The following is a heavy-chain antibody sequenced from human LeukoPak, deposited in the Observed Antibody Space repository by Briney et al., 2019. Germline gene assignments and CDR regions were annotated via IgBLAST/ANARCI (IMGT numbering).Heavy chain of an antibody. V-gene: IGHV3-74*01. CDR1: GFTFSSHW. CDR2: ISSDGSST. D-gene: IGHD1-1*01. CDR3: ARMILERLAPYYFDY. Sequence: PGGSLRLSCAASGFTFSSHWMHWVRQAPGKGLVWVSRISSDGSSTYYADSVKGRFTISRDNAKNTLYLQMNSLRAEDTAVYYCARMILERLAPYYFDYWGQGTLVTVSS. J-gene: IGHJ4*02.